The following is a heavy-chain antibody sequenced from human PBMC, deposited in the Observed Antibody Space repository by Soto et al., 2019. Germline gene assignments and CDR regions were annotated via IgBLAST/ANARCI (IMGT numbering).Heavy chain of an antibody. Sequence: SVKVSCKASGGTFSSYAISWVRQAPGQGLEWMGGIIPIFGTANYAQKFQGRVTITADESTSTAYMELSSLRSEDTAVYYCASSPYYYDSSGYPEPHNWFDPWGQGTLVTVSS. J-gene: IGHJ5*02. V-gene: IGHV1-69*13. CDR1: GGTFSSYA. CDR2: IIPIFGTA. D-gene: IGHD3-22*01. CDR3: ASSPYYYDSSGYPEPHNWFDP.